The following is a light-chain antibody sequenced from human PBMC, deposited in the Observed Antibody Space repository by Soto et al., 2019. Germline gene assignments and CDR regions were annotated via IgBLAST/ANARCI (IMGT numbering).Light chain of an antibody. CDR2: DAS. Sequence: DIQMTQSPSTLSASVGDRVTITCRASQTITTWMAWYQQKPWKAPKLLVYDASTLQSGVATRFSGSGSGTEFTLIISGLQPEDSATYYCQQYTNTNNPWMFGQGTKVDI. V-gene: IGKV1-5*01. CDR1: QTITTW. J-gene: IGKJ1*01. CDR3: QQYTNTNNPWM.